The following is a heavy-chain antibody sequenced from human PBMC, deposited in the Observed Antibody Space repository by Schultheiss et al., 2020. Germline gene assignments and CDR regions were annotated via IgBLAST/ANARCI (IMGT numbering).Heavy chain of an antibody. V-gene: IGHV3-7*01. J-gene: IGHJ6*02. Sequence: GGSLRLSCAASGFTFSSYWMSWVRQAPGKGLKWVANIKQDGSEKYYVDSVKGRFTISRDNAKNSLYLQMNSLRAEDTAVYYCARDPGYSSSWYVSDGMDVWGQGTTVTVSS. CDR2: IKQDGSEK. CDR3: ARDPGYSSSWYVSDGMDV. CDR1: GFTFSSYW. D-gene: IGHD6-13*01.